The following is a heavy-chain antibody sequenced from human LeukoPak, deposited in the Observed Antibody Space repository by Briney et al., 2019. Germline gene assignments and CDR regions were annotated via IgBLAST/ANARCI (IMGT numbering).Heavy chain of an antibody. V-gene: IGHV4-34*01. D-gene: IGHD5-18*01. CDR1: GGSFSGYY. J-gene: IGHJ4*02. CDR3: ARGRARGYSYGLVLDY. CDR2: INHSGST. Sequence: SETLSLTCAVYGGSFSGYYWSWIRQPPGKGLEWIGEINHSGSTNYNPSLKSRVTISVDTSKNQFSLKLSSVTAADTAVYYCARGRARGYSYGLVLDYWGQGTLVTVS.